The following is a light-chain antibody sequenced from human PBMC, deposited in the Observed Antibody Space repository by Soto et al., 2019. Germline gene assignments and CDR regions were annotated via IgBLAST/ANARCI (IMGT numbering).Light chain of an antibody. V-gene: IGKV3-20*01. J-gene: IGKJ2*01. CDR3: QQYGSSPLYT. CDR1: QSVSSSY. CDR2: GAS. Sequence: EIVLTQSPGTLSLSPGERATLSCRASQSVSSSYLAWYQQKPGQAPRLLIYGASSRATGIPDRFSGSGSGTDFTLTISRLEPADFAAYYCQQYGSSPLYTFGQGTKLEIK.